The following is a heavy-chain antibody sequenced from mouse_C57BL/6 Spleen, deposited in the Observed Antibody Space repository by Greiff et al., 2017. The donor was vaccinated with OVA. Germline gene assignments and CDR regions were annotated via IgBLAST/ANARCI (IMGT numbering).Heavy chain of an antibody. CDR1: GFSFNTYA. J-gene: IGHJ3*01. V-gene: IGHV10-1*01. CDR2: IRSKSNNYAT. CDR3: VRHWSSGPFAY. D-gene: IGHD3-2*02. Sequence: EVKLQESGGGLVQPKGSLKLSCAASGFSFNTYAMNWVRQAPGKGLEWVARIRSKSNNYATYYADSVKDRFTISRDDSESMLYLQMNNLKTEDTAMYYCVRHWSSGPFAYWGQGTLVTVSA.